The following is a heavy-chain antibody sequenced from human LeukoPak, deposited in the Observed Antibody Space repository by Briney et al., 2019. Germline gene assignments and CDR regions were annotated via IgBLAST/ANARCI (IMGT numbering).Heavy chain of an antibody. CDR3: ARWSDEMTVVTPLAFDI. Sequence: PSETLSPTCTVSGGSISSYYWSWIRQPPGKGLEWIGYIYYSGSTNYNPSLKSRVTISVDTSKNQFSLKLSSVTAADTAVYYCARWSDEMTVVTPLAFDIWGQGTMVTVSS. CDR2: IYYSGST. D-gene: IGHD4-23*01. V-gene: IGHV4-59*08. CDR1: GGSISSYY. J-gene: IGHJ3*02.